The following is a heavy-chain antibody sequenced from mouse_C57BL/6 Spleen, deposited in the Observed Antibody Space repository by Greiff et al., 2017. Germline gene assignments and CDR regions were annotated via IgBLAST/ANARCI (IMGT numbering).Heavy chain of an antibody. CDR3: GRDYAMDY. V-gene: IGHV7-3*01. Sequence: EVKLVESGGGLVQPGGSVSLSCAASGFTFTGYYMSWVRQPPGKALEWVGFIRNKANGNTTEYSASVKGRFTISRANSQSILYLQMNALGAEDSATYYCGRDYAMDYWGQGTSVTVSS. J-gene: IGHJ4*01. CDR2: IRNKANGNTT. CDR1: GFTFTGYY.